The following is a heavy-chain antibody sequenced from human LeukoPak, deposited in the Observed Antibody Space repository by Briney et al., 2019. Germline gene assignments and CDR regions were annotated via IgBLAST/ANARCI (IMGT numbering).Heavy chain of an antibody. D-gene: IGHD4-23*01. CDR2: VCYGAST. V-gene: IGHV4-39*01. CDR1: GGSISSNSYS. CDR3: ARPVELENAFDI. J-gene: IGHJ3*02. Sequence: PSETLSLTCSVSGGSISSNSYSWGWIRQPPGTGLEWIGSVCYGASTFYNPSLKSRVTISVDTSKNQFSLKLDSVTAADTAVYYCARPVELENAFDIWGQGTLVTVSS.